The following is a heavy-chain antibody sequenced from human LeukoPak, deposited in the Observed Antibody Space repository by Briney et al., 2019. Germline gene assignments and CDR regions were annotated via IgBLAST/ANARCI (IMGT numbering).Heavy chain of an antibody. V-gene: IGHV4-4*02. D-gene: IGHD1-26*01. CDR1: GGSISSSNW. CDR3: ARGSIVGAKGFDY. CDR2: IYHSGST. Sequence: SGTLSLTCAVSGGSISSSNWWSWVRQPPGKGLEWIGEIYHSGSTNYNPSLKSRVTISVDKSKNQFSLKLSSVTAEDTAVYYCARGSIVGAKGFDYWGQGTLVTVSS. J-gene: IGHJ4*02.